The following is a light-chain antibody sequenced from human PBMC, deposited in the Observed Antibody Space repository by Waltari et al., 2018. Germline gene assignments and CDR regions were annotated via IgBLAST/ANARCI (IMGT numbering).Light chain of an antibody. CDR1: QSIGSN. Sequence: DIQMTQSPSSLSASVEARVTITCRTSQSIGSNLSWYQQKPGKAPNLLIYAASTLQSGVPPRFSASGSGTYFTLSISSLQPEDFATYYCQQSYSSPRTFGQGTKVEVK. CDR3: QQSYSSPRT. J-gene: IGKJ1*01. CDR2: AAS. V-gene: IGKV1-39*01.